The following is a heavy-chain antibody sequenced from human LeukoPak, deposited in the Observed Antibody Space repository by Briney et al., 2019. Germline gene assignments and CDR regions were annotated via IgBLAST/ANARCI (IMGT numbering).Heavy chain of an antibody. Sequence: PGGSLRLSCAASGFTFDDYGMSWVRQAPGKGLEWVSGINWNGGSTGYADSVKGRFTISRDNAKNTLYLQMNSLRAEDTAVYYCARDSSLIGVGALSGMDVWGQGTTVTVSS. CDR2: INWNGGST. CDR3: ARDSSLIGVGALSGMDV. V-gene: IGHV3-20*04. J-gene: IGHJ6*02. CDR1: GFTFDDYG. D-gene: IGHD1-26*01.